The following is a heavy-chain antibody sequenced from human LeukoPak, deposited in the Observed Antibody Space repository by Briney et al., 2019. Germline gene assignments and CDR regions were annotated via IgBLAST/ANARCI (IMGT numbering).Heavy chain of an antibody. V-gene: IGHV3-21*01. D-gene: IGHD3-22*01. CDR3: ARDGHYDSSGYYGFDY. CDR1: GFPFSSYA. CDR2: ISSSSSYI. J-gene: IGHJ4*02. Sequence: GGSLRLSCAASGFPFSSYAIHWVRQAPGKGLEWVSSISSSSSYIYYADSVKGRFTISRDNAKNSLYLQMNSLRAEDTAVYYCARDGHYDSSGYYGFDYWGQGTLVTVSS.